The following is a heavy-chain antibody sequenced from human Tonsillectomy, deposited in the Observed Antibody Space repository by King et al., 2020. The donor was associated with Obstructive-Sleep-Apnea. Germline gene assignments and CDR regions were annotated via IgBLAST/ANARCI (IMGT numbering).Heavy chain of an antibody. CDR1: GFTFDDYA. CDR3: AKDSYDSSAYYLRPVSGLDY. CDR2: ISWDGGST. Sequence: VQLVESGGVVVQPGGSLRLSCAASGFTFDDYAMHWVRQAPGKGLEWVSLISWDGGSTYYADSGKGRFTISRDNSKNSLYLQMNSLRAEDTALYYCAKDSYDSSAYYLRPVSGLDYWGQGTLVTVSS. J-gene: IGHJ4*02. V-gene: IGHV3-43D*03. D-gene: IGHD3-22*01.